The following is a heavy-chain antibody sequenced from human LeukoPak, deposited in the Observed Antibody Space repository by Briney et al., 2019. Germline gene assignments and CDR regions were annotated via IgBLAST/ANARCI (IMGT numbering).Heavy chain of an antibody. CDR3: ARVPSYYYDSSGYVY. CDR1: GGTFSSYA. J-gene: IGHJ4*02. Sequence: GSSVKVSCKASGGTFSSYAISWVRQAPGQGLEWMGRIIPIFGTANYAQKFQGRVTITTDESTSTAYMELSSLRSEVTAVYYCARVPSYYYDSSGYVYWGQGTLVTVSS. D-gene: IGHD3-22*01. V-gene: IGHV1-69*05. CDR2: IIPIFGTA.